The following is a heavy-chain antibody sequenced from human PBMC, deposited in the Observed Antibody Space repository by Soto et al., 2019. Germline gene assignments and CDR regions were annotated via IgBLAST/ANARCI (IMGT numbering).Heavy chain of an antibody. V-gene: IGHV4-31*03. J-gene: IGHJ6*02. CDR2: IYYSGST. CDR3: AREGTYSSGTTLGMVV. Sequence: PSETLSLTCTVSGGSISSGGYYWSWIRQHPGKGLEWIGYIYYSGSTYYNPSLKGRVTISVDTSKNQFSLKLSSVTAADTAVYYCAREGTYSSGTTLGMVVWGQGTTVTVSS. D-gene: IGHD6-19*01. CDR1: GGSISSGGYY.